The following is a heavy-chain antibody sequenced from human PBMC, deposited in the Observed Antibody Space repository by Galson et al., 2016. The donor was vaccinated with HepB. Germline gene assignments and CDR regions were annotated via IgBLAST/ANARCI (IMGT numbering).Heavy chain of an antibody. Sequence: SLRLSCAASGFTVSNNYMRWVRQPPGKGLEWVSLIYSGGRTSYADSVKGRFTTSRDNSRNTLYLQMNSLRPEDTAVYYCARDYFGSWGQGTLVTVSS. V-gene: IGHV3-66*02. J-gene: IGHJ4*02. CDR1: GFTVSNNY. CDR2: IYSGGRT. D-gene: IGHD3-10*01. CDR3: ARDYFGS.